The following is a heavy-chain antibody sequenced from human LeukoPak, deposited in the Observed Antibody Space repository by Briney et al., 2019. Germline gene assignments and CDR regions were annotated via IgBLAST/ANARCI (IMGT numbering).Heavy chain of an antibody. Sequence: GGSLRLSCAASGFTFSSYSMNWVRQAPGKGLEWVSYISSSSGTIYYADSVKGRFTISRDNAKNSLYLQMNSLRAEDTAVYYCARDISYDDAFDIWGQGTMVTVSS. D-gene: IGHD3-3*02. V-gene: IGHV3-48*01. CDR2: ISSSSGTI. CDR1: GFTFSSYS. CDR3: ARDISYDDAFDI. J-gene: IGHJ3*02.